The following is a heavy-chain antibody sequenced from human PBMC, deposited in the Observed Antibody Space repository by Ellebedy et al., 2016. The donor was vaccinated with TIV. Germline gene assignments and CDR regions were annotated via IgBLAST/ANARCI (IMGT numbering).Heavy chain of an antibody. J-gene: IGHJ5*02. CDR1: GFTFSSYS. D-gene: IGHD5-12*01. CDR2: ISSSSSYI. Sequence: GESLKISCAASGFTFSSYSINSVRQAPGKGLEWVSSISSSSSYIYYADSVKGRFTISRDNAKNSLYLQMNSLRAEDTAVYYCARDLGPLGGYESSWGQGTLVTVSS. V-gene: IGHV3-21*01. CDR3: ARDLGPLGGYESS.